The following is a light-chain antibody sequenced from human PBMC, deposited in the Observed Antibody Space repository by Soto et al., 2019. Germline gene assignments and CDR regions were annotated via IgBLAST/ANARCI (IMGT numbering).Light chain of an antibody. CDR2: EAS. CDR1: QSVSIL. CDR3: QQYRT. Sequence: EIVLTQSPATLSVSPGERATLSCRASQSVSILLAWYQQNPGQAPRLLIYEASSRATGIPDRFSGSGSGTDFTLTISRLEPEDFAVYYCQQYRTFGQGTKVDI. V-gene: IGKV3D-20*02. J-gene: IGKJ1*01.